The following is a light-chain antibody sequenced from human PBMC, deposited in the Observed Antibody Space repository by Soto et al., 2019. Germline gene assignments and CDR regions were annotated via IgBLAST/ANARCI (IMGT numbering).Light chain of an antibody. CDR1: KSISSN. CDR3: HQYENWPKT. CDR2: GAS. V-gene: IGKV3-15*01. Sequence: EIVMTQSPATLSVSPGERATLSCRAGKSISSNLAWYQLKPGQAPRLLIYGASVRASGVPARFSGSGSGTEFTLTITSMQSADFAVYFCHQYENWPKTFGQGTKVDIK. J-gene: IGKJ1*01.